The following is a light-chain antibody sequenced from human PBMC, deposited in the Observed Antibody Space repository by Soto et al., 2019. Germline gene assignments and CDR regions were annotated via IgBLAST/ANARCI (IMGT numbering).Light chain of an antibody. CDR1: QSISSW. Sequence: DIQMTQSPSTLSASVGDRVTITCRASQSISSWLAWYQQKPGKAPKLLIYDASSLESGVPSRFTGSGSGTEFTLTISSLQPDDFSTYYCQQYNTYSHMFGQGTKVDIK. CDR3: QQYNTYSHM. J-gene: IGKJ1*01. V-gene: IGKV1-5*01. CDR2: DAS.